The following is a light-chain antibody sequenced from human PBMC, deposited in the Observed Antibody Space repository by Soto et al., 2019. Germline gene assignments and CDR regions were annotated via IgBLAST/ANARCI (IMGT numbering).Light chain of an antibody. J-gene: IGLJ1*01. CDR1: SSDVGGYNY. Sequence: QAVLTQPHSVSGSPGQSVAISCTGTSSDVGGYNYVSWYQQHPGKAPKLMIYDVSKRPSGVPDRFSGSKSGYTASLTISGLQAEDEADYYCCSYAGSYSYVLGTGTKLTVL. CDR3: CSYAGSYSYV. CDR2: DVS. V-gene: IGLV2-11*01.